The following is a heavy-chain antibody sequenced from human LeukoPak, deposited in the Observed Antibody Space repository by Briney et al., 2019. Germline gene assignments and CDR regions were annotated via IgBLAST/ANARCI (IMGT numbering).Heavy chain of an antibody. D-gene: IGHD4-17*01. CDR1: GYTFTSYG. Sequence: ASVKVSCKASGYTFTSYGISWVRQAPGQGLEWMGRISAYNGNTNYAQKLQGRVTMTTDTSTSTAYMELRSLRSDDTAVYYCARFLVDYGDYGGYYYYGMDAWSQGTTVTVSS. CDR2: ISAYNGNT. CDR3: ARFLVDYGDYGGYYYYGMDA. J-gene: IGHJ6*02. V-gene: IGHV1-18*01.